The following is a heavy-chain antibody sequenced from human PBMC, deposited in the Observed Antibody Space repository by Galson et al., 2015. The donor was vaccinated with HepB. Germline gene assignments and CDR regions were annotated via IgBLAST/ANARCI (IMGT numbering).Heavy chain of an antibody. D-gene: IGHD6-13*01. V-gene: IGHV3-23*01. CDR2: ISGSGGST. CDR3: AKVHQPRSWYGLGY. J-gene: IGHJ4*02. CDR1: GFTFSSYA. Sequence: SLRLSCAASGFTFSSYAMSWVRQAPGKGLEWVSAISGSGGSTYYADSVKGRFTISRDNSKNTLYLQMNSLRAEDTAVYYCAKVHQPRSWYGLGYWGQGTLVTVSS.